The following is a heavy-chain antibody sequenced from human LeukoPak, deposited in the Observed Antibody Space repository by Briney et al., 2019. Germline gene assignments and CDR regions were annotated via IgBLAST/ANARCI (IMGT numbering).Heavy chain of an antibody. CDR3: ARAFLEWSYHMDV. Sequence: PSKTLSLTCDVSGASITYYYWTWIRQPPGKGLEWIGYIYYSGSTNYNASLNSRVTISEDTSKNQFSLKLSSVTAADTAVYYCARAFLEWSYHMDVWGKGTTVIVSS. CDR1: GASITYYY. D-gene: IGHD3-3*01. CDR2: IYYSGST. J-gene: IGHJ6*03. V-gene: IGHV4-59*01.